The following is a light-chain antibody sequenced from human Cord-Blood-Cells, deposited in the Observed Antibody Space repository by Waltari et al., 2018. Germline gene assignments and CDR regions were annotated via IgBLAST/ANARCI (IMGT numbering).Light chain of an antibody. CDR2: YDS. CDR3: QVWDSSSDHYV. CDR1: NIGSKS. Sequence: SYVLTQPPSVSVAPGKTARITCGGNNIGSKSVHWYQQKPGQAPVLVIDYDSDRPAGIPERFSGSNSGNTATLTISRVEAGDEADYYCQVWDSSSDHYVFGTGTKVTVL. J-gene: IGLJ1*01. V-gene: IGLV3-21*04.